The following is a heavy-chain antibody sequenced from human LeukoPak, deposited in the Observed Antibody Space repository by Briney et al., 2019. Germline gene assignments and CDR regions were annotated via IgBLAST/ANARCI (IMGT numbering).Heavy chain of an antibody. CDR1: GFTVSSNF. D-gene: IGHD3-10*01. V-gene: IGHV3-53*01. Sequence: GGSLRLSCAASGFTVSSNFMSWVRQAPGKGLEWVSIIYSGGGSTFYADSVKGRFTISRDNAKNSLYLQMSSLRAEDTAVYYCARAFGTGVDYWGQGTLVTVSS. CDR3: ARAFGTGVDY. J-gene: IGHJ4*02. CDR2: IYSGGGST.